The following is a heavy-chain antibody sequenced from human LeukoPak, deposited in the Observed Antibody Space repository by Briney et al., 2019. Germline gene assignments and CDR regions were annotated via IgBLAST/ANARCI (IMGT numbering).Heavy chain of an antibody. J-gene: IGHJ4*02. CDR1: GGSISSYY. CDR3: ARSYYDILTGYYNPYYFDY. V-gene: IGHV4-4*07. CDR2: IYTSGST. D-gene: IGHD3-9*01. Sequence: SETLSLTCTVSGGSISSYYWSWIRQPAGKGLEWIGRIYTSGSTNYNPSLKSRVTMSVDTSKNLFSLKLSSVTAADTAVYYCARSYYDILTGYYNPYYFDYWGQGTLVTVSS.